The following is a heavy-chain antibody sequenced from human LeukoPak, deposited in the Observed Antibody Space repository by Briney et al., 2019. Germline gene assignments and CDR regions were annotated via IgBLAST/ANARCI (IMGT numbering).Heavy chain of an antibody. CDR1: GFTFADHA. CDR3: TRPARISMIVGDLGYFHY. J-gene: IGHJ4*02. CDR2: IRSKSNGGTT. Sequence: GGSLRLSCTTSGFTFADHAMSWFRQAPGKGLEWVGFIRSKSNGGTTHYAASVEGRFTISRDDSKSIAYLQMNSLKTEDTAMYYCTRPARISMIVGDLGYFHYWGQGTLVTVSS. D-gene: IGHD3-22*01. V-gene: IGHV3-49*03.